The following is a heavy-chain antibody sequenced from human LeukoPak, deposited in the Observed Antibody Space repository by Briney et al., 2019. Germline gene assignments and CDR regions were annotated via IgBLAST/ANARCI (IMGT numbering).Heavy chain of an antibody. V-gene: IGHV4-59*08. Sequence: SETLSLTCTVSGGSISSYYWSWIRQPPGKGLEWIGYIYYSGSTNYNPSLTSRVTISVDTSKNQFSLKLSSVTAADTAVYYCARRERIAVAGTGNWFDPWGQGTLVTVSS. CDR1: GGSISSYY. J-gene: IGHJ5*02. D-gene: IGHD6-19*01. CDR3: ARRERIAVAGTGNWFDP. CDR2: IYYSGST.